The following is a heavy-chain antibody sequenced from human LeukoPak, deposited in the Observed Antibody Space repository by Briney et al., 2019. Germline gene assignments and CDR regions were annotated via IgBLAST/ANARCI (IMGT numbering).Heavy chain of an antibody. CDR1: GFTFSNYW. D-gene: IGHD1-7*01. J-gene: IGHJ4*02. CDR2: IKQDGSEK. V-gene: IGHV3-7*01. Sequence: GGSLRLSCAASGFTFSNYWMSWVRQAPGKGLEWVANIKQDGSEKYYVNSVKGRFTISRDNAKNSLYLQMNSLRAEDTAIYYCAREDDWNYEDHWGQGTLVTVSS. CDR3: AREDDWNYEDH.